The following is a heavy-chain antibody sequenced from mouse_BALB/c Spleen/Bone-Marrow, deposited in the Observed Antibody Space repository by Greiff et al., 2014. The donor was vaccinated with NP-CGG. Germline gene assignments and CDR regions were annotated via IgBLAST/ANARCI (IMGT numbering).Heavy chain of an antibody. D-gene: IGHD3-2*01. CDR1: GYSFTGYT. CDR2: INPYNGGT. CDR3: ARGGLRQGGDY. J-gene: IGHJ2*01. V-gene: IGHV1-18*01. Sequence: EVKLQESGPELVKPGASMKISCKASGYSFTGYTMNWVKQSHGKNLEWIGLINPYNGGTSYNQKFKGKATLTVDKSSSTAYMELLSLTAKYAAVEDCARGGLRQGGDYWGQGTTLTVSS.